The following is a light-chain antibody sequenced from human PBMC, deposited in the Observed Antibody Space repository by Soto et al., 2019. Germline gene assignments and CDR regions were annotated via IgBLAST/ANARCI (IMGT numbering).Light chain of an antibody. CDR3: HQYNNWKT. CDR2: GPS. V-gene: IGKV3-15*01. J-gene: IGKJ1*01. CDR1: QSVGSN. Sequence: IVLTQSPATLSVSPGERATLSCRASQSVGSNVAWFQQKPGQATRLLVYGPSTRATGIPARFSGSGSGTEFTLTISSLQSEDSAVYYCHQYNNWKTFGQGTKVEIK.